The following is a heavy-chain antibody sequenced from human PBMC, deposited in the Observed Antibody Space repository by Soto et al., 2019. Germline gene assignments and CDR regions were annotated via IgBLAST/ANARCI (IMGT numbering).Heavy chain of an antibody. J-gene: IGHJ6*03. V-gene: IGHV6-1*01. CDR3: AREKYYDIPRARYYYMDV. CDR2: TYYRSKWYN. CDR1: GDSVSSNSAA. D-gene: IGHD3-9*01. Sequence: QVQLQQSGPGLVKPSQTLSLTCAISGDSVSSNSAAWNWIRQSPSRGLEWLGRTYYRSKWYNDYAVSVKSRITINPDTSKNQFSLQLNSVTPEDTAVYYCAREKYYDIPRARYYYMDVWGKGTTVTVSS.